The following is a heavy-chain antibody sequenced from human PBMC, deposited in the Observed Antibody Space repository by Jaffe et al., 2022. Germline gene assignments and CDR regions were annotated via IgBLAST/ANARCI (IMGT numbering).Heavy chain of an antibody. CDR3: ARHSSSWYIDYFDY. V-gene: IGHV4-59*01. Sequence: QVQLQESGPGLVKPSETLSLTCTVSGGSISSYYWSWIRQPPGKGLEWIGYIYYSGSTNYNPSLKSRVTISVDTSKNQFSLKLSSVTAADTAVYYCARHSSSWYIDYFDYWGQGTLVTVSS. D-gene: IGHD6-13*01. J-gene: IGHJ4*02. CDR2: IYYSGST. CDR1: GGSISSYY.